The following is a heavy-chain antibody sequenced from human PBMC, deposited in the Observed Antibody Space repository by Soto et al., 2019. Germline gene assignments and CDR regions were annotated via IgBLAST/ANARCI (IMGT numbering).Heavy chain of an antibody. Sequence: SETLSLTYTVSGGSISSSSYYWGWIRQPPGKGLEWIGSIYYSGSTYYNPSLKSRVTISVDTSKNHFSLKLSSVTAADTAVYYCATQEVGGSYVYTFDPWGQGTLVTSPQ. D-gene: IGHD1-26*01. CDR1: GGSISSSSYY. CDR3: ATQEVGGSYVYTFDP. V-gene: IGHV4-39*02. CDR2: IYYSGST. J-gene: IGHJ5*02.